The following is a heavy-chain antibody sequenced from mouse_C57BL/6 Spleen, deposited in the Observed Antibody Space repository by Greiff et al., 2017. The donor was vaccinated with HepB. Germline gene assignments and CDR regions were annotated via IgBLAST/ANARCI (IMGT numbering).Heavy chain of an antibody. J-gene: IGHJ3*01. V-gene: IGHV1-9*01. CDR3: ARWVGLTWFAY. Sequence: QVQLKQSGAELMKPGASVKLSCKATGYTFTGYWIEWVKQRPGHGLEWIGEILPGSGSTNYNEKFKGKATFTADTSSNTAYMQLSSRTTEDSAIYDGARWVGLTWFAYWGQGTLVTVSA. CDR1: GYTFTGYW. CDR2: ILPGSGST.